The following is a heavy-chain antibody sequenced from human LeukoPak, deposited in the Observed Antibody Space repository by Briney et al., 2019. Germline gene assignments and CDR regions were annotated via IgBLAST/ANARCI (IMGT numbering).Heavy chain of an antibody. Sequence: GRSLRLSCAASGFTFSSYGMHWVRQAPGKGLEWVAVISYDGSNKYYADSVKGRFTISRDNSKNTLYLQMNSLRAEDTAAYYCARQYSGSSYYFDYWGQGTLVTVSS. CDR3: ARQYSGSSYYFDY. V-gene: IGHV3-30*03. J-gene: IGHJ4*02. D-gene: IGHD1-26*01. CDR1: GFTFSSYG. CDR2: ISYDGSNK.